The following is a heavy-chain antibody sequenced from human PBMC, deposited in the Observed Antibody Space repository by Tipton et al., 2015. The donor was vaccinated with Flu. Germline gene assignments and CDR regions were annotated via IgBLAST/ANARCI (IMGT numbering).Heavy chain of an antibody. J-gene: IGHJ3*02. Sequence: SLRLSCAASGFNFGIYWMSWVRLAPGKGLQWVANIKEDGSEKYYVDSVRGRFTISRDNSKNTLYLQMNNLRVEDTAVYYCAKRYCSSNTCYIPDAFDIWGQGTMVTVSS. CDR2: IKEDGSEK. D-gene: IGHD2-2*01. CDR3: AKRYCSSNTCYIPDAFDI. CDR1: GFNFGIYW. V-gene: IGHV3-7*03.